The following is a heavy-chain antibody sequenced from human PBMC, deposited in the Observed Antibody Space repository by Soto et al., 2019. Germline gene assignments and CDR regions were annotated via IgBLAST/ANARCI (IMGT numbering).Heavy chain of an antibody. Sequence: PGGSLRRSCAASGFTFSSYAMSWVRQAPGKGLEWVSAISGSGGSTYYADSVKGRFTISRDNSKNTLYLQMNSLRAEDTAVYYCAKDVAIVVVGGFDPWGQGTLVTVSS. CDR3: AKDVAIVVVGGFDP. CDR1: GFTFSSYA. CDR2: ISGSGGST. J-gene: IGHJ5*02. D-gene: IGHD2-15*01. V-gene: IGHV3-23*01.